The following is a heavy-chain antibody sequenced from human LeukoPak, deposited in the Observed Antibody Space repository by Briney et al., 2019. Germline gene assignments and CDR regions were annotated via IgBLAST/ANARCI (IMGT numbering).Heavy chain of an antibody. CDR3: AGVSSGTYYFNF. CDR1: GGSISSYY. Sequence: SETLSLTCTVSGGSISSYYWSWIRQPPGKGLEWIGYIYYNGRTNYSPSLKSRVTISVDTSKNQFSLKLTSVTAADTAVYYCAGVSSGTYYFNFWGQGTLVTVSS. V-gene: IGHV4-59*01. CDR2: IYYNGRT. D-gene: IGHD1-26*01. J-gene: IGHJ4*02.